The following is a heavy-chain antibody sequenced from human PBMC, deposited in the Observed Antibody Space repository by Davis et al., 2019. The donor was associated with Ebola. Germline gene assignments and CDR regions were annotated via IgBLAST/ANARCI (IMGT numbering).Heavy chain of an antibody. Sequence: GESLKISCEASGFTFTTYPMSWVRQAPGKGLEWVSIISGSGVTTYYADSVKGRFTIPRDNSRNTVYLQMNNLRADDTAIYYCAKGGLWGHGMDVWGQGTTVTVSS. CDR1: GFTFTTYP. J-gene: IGHJ6*02. D-gene: IGHD4/OR15-4a*01. CDR3: AKGGLWGHGMDV. V-gene: IGHV3-23*01. CDR2: ISGSGVTT.